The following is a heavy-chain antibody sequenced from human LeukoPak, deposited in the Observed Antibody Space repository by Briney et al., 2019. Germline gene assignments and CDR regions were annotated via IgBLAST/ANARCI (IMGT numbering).Heavy chain of an antibody. CDR1: GFTVSSYW. D-gene: IGHD5-12*01. CDR2: IKQDGSEK. V-gene: IGHV3-7*03. Sequence: GGSLRLSCAASGFTVSSYWMTWVRQAPGKGLEWVANIKQDGSEKYYVDSVKGRFTISRDNSKNTLYLQMNSLRAEDTAVYYCAKDRLVDIVATITLGYAFDIWGQGTMVTVSS. J-gene: IGHJ3*02. CDR3: AKDRLVDIVATITLGYAFDI.